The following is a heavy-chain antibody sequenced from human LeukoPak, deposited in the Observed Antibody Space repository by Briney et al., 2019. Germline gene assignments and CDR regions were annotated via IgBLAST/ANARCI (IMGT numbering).Heavy chain of an antibody. CDR2: ISGSGDTT. V-gene: IGHV3-23*01. CDR3: AKTPGIEVVVNYFDY. D-gene: IGHD6-19*01. J-gene: IGHJ4*02. Sequence: GGSLRLSCAASGFIFSSYAMTWVRQAPGKGLERVAGISGSGDTTYYTDSVKDRFTISRDNSKYTVYLQMNSLRGEDTAVYYCAKTPGIEVVVNYFDYWGQGTLVTVSS. CDR1: GFIFSSYA.